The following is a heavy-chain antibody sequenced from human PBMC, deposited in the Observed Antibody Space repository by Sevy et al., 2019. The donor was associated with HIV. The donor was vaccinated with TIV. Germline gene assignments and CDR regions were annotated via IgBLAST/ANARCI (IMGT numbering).Heavy chain of an antibody. CDR1: GFTFIKSA. V-gene: IGHV1-58*01. CDR2: IVVGSDKT. J-gene: IGHJ4*02. CDR3: AADPAGYSGGGDYFDY. D-gene: IGHD2-15*01. Sequence: ASVKVSCKASGFTFIKSAVQWVRQARGQRLEWIGWIVVGSDKTTYAQKFQERVTITRDMSTSTAYMELRSLRSEDTGVYYWAADPAGYSGGGDYFDYWGQGTLVTVSS.